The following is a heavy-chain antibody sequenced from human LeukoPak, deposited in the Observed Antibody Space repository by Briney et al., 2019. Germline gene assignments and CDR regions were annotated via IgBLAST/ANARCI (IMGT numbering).Heavy chain of an antibody. CDR3: ARARHNGARGSGDYFDY. Sequence: PGGSLRLSCAASGFTFSDYYMSWIRQAPGKGLEWVSYISSSSSYTNYADSVKGRFTISRDNAKNSLYLQMNSLRAEDTAVYYCARARHNGARGSGDYFDYWGQGTLVTVSS. CDR2: ISSSSSYT. D-gene: IGHD1-26*01. V-gene: IGHV3-11*05. CDR1: GFTFSDYY. J-gene: IGHJ4*02.